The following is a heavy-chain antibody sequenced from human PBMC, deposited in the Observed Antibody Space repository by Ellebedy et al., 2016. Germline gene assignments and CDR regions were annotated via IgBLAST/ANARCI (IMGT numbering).Heavy chain of an antibody. J-gene: IGHJ4*02. Sequence: SETLSLTCAVYGGSFSGYYWSWIRQPPGKGLEWIGEINHSGSTNYNPSLKSRVTISVDTSKNQFSLKLSSVTAADTAVYYCARGGWLQFNYWGQGTLVTVSS. D-gene: IGHD5-24*01. CDR2: INHSGST. CDR3: ARGGWLQFNY. CDR1: GGSFSGYY. V-gene: IGHV4-34*01.